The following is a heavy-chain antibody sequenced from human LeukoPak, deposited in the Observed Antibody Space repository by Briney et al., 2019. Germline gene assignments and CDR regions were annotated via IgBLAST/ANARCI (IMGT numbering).Heavy chain of an antibody. CDR1: GFTFSSYD. J-gene: IGHJ3*01. Sequence: GGSLRLSCAASGFTFSSYDMHWVRQAPGKGLEWVAFIQNNGGSKYYADSVKGRFTISRDNSKNTLYLQMDSLRAEDTAIYYCSREEDDYSQESAFDAWGQGTMVTVSS. CDR3: SREEDDYSQESAFDA. CDR2: IQNNGGSK. D-gene: IGHD4-11*01. V-gene: IGHV3-30*02.